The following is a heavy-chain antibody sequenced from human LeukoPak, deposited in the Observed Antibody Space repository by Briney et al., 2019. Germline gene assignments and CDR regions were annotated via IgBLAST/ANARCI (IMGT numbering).Heavy chain of an antibody. D-gene: IGHD6-19*01. V-gene: IGHV3-30*02. CDR3: ARILDSAWGELGY. CDR1: GFSFSSYG. CDR2: IRSDGSNK. Sequence: GGSLRLSCAGSGFSFSSYGMHWVRQAPGKGLEWMAFIRSDGSNKYYTDSVKGRFTISRDNSKNTLYLQMNSLRAEDTAVYYCARILDSAWGELGYWGQGTLVTVSS. J-gene: IGHJ4*02.